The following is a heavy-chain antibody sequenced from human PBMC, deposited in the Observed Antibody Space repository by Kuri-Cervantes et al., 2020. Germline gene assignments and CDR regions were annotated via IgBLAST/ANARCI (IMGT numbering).Heavy chain of an antibody. D-gene: IGHD3-22*01. J-gene: IGHJ5*02. CDR1: GYTFTSYG. CDR2: ISAYNGNT. Sequence: ASVKVFCKASGYTFTSYGISWVRQAPGQGLEWMGWISAYNGNTNYAQKLQGRVTMTTDTSTSTADMALRSLRSDDTAVYYCARDADDLITMIAVEGFGVDPWGQGTLVTVSS. V-gene: IGHV1-18*01. CDR3: ARDADDLITMIAVEGFGVDP.